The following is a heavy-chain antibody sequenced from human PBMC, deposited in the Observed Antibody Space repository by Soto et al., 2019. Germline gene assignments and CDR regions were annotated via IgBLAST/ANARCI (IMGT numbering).Heavy chain of an antibody. CDR3: ARYDGRY. D-gene: IGHD3-16*01. CDR2: IYYSGST. Sequence: SQTLPHTCTVSAGSISRYSWIWIRQPPGKGLEWIGYIYYSGSTNYNPSLKSRVTISVDTSKNQFSLKLSSVTAADTAVYYCARYDGRYWGRGSLVTVSS. J-gene: IGHJ1*01. CDR1: AGSISRYS. V-gene: IGHV4-59*01.